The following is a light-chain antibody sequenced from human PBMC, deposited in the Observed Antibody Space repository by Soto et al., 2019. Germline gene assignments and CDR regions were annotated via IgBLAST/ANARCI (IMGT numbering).Light chain of an antibody. J-gene: IGLJ2*01. CDR2: DVS. Sequence: QSALTQPASVSGSPGQSITISCSGTSSDVGGYNFVSWYQHHPGKAPKLMIYDVSNRPSGVSNRFSGSKSGNTASLTISGLQAADEDDYYCSSYTSSSTLLVFGGGTKLTVL. CDR3: SSYTSSSTLLV. CDR1: SSDVGGYNF. V-gene: IGLV2-14*03.